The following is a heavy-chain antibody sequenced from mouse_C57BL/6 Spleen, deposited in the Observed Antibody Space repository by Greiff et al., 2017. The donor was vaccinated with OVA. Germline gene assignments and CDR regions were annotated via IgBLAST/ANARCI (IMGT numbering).Heavy chain of an antibody. D-gene: IGHD2-3*01. CDR3: ASRDGYGYFDV. CDR1: GYTFTSYW. CDR2: IYPSDSET. V-gene: IGHV1-61*01. J-gene: IGHJ1*03. Sequence: QVHVKQPGAELVRPGSSVKLSCKASGYTFTSYWMDWVKQRPGQGLEWIGNIYPSDSETHYNQKFKDKATLTVDKSSSTAYMQLSSLTSEDSAVYYCASRDGYGYFDVWGTGTTVTVSS.